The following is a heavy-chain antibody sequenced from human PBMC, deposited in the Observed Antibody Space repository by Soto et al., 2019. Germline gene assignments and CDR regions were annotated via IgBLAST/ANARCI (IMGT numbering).Heavy chain of an antibody. CDR1: GFTFSSYA. CDR2: ISGSGGST. J-gene: IGHJ4*02. V-gene: IGHV3-23*01. CDR3: AKATTYTIDSSGWYRLD. D-gene: IGHD6-19*01. Sequence: GGSLRLSCAASGFTFSSYAMSWVRQAPGKGLEWVSAISGSGGSTYYADSVKGRFTISRDNSKNTLYLQMNSLRAEDTAVYYCAKATTYTIDSSGWYRLDWGQGTLVTVSS.